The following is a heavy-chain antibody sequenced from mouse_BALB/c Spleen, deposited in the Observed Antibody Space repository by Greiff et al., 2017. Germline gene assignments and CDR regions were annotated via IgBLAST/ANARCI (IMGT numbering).Heavy chain of an antibody. CDR1: GYSITSDYA. Sequence: EVQLVESGPGLVKPSQSLSLTCTVTGYSITSDYAWNWIRQFPGNKLEWMGYISYSGSTSYNPSLKSRISITRDTSKNQFFLQLNSVTTEDTATYYCARSTARATFAYWGQGTLVTVSA. J-gene: IGHJ3*01. CDR3: ARSTARATFAY. V-gene: IGHV3-2*02. D-gene: IGHD3-2*01. CDR2: ISYSGST.